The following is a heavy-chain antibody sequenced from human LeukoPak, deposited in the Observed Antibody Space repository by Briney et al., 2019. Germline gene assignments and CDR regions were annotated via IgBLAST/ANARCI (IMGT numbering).Heavy chain of an antibody. CDR2: IYYTGST. CDR3: ARTVRGVNWFDP. Sequence: SETLSLTCTVSGGSISRYYWSWIRQPPGKGLEWIGFIYYTGSTNYNPSLKSRVTISVDTSKNQFSLKLSSVTAADTTVYYCARTVRGVNWFDPWGQGTLVTVSS. CDR1: GGSISRYY. D-gene: IGHD3-10*01. V-gene: IGHV4-59*08. J-gene: IGHJ5*02.